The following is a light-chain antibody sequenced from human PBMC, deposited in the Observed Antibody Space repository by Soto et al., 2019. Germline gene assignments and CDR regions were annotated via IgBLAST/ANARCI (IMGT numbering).Light chain of an antibody. CDR2: GAS. Sequence: EIVVTQSPDTLSVSPGEGATLSCRATQSISSNLAWYRQKPGQAPRLLIYGASTRATGIPARFSGSGSGTEFTLTISSLQSEDFAVYYCQQYNNWPYTVGQGTMLEIK. J-gene: IGKJ2*01. CDR3: QQYNNWPYT. V-gene: IGKV3-15*01. CDR1: QSISSN.